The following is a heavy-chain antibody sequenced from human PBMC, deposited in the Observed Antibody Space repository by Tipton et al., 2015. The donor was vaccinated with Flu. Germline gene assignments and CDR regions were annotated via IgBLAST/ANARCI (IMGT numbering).Heavy chain of an antibody. CDR2: IYYSGTT. J-gene: IGHJ6*02. CDR3: ARDLWNDRRAYYYCGVDV. D-gene: IGHD1-1*01. CDR1: GDSISTTIYY. V-gene: IGHV4-39*07. Sequence: TLSLTCTVSGDSISTTIYYWGFVRQPPGKGLELIGSIYYSGTTYYNPSLKSRVTISVDSSTNEFSLTLDSLTAADTAVYYCARDLWNDRRAYYYCGVDVWGQGTTVTVSS.